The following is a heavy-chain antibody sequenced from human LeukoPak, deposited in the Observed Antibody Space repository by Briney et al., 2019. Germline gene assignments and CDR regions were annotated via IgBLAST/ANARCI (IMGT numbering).Heavy chain of an antibody. D-gene: IGHD4-17*01. CDR3: ARGDGPTVTADYFQN. V-gene: IGHV3-7*03. Sequence: GGSLRLSCAASGFTFSSYWMSWVRQAPGKGLEWVANINQDGTEKYYVDSVKGRFTISRDNAKNSLFLQMNSLRDEDTAFYYCARGDGPTVTADYFQNWGQGTLVTVSS. CDR2: INQDGTEK. CDR1: GFTFSSYW. J-gene: IGHJ1*01.